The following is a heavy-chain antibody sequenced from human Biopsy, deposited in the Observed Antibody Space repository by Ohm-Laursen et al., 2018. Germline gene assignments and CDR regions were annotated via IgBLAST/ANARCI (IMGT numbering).Heavy chain of an antibody. J-gene: IGHJ1*01. V-gene: IGHV1-69*06. CDR2: NIPILGTG. D-gene: IGHD3-9*01. CDR1: GGTFINYG. Sequence: SVKVSCKAPGGTFINYGVNWVRQAPGQGLEWLGGNIPILGTGNYAQKFQDRVTVAEDTSTSTATMELRSLRSDDTAVYYCATKLTGYFHHWGQGTLVIVSS. CDR3: ATKLTGYFHH.